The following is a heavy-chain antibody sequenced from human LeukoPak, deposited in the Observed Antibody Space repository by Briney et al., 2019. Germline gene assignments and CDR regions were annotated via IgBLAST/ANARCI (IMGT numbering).Heavy chain of an antibody. CDR1: GGSISSSSYY. V-gene: IGHV4-39*07. D-gene: IGHD1-26*01. CDR3: AKDPPGESGGSYGY. J-gene: IGHJ4*02. Sequence: SETLSLTCTVSGGSISSSSYYWGWIRQPPGKGLEWIGSIYYSGSTYYNPSLKSRVTISVDTSKNQFSLKLSSVTAADTAVYYCAKDPPGESGGSYGYWGQGTLVTVSS. CDR2: IYYSGST.